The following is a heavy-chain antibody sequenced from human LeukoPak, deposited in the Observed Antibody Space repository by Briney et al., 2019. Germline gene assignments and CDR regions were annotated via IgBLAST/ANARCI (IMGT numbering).Heavy chain of an antibody. D-gene: IGHD3-10*01. Sequence: AGGSLRLSCAASGFTFTNYWMIWVRQAPGKGLEWVANINEDGSKKYYVGSVEGRFTIPRDNAKNSLFLQMNSLRADDTAMYSCASSSYSCSSSWGQGTLVTVSS. CDR2: INEDGSKK. V-gene: IGHV3-7*01. J-gene: IGHJ5*02. CDR3: ASSSYSCSSS. CDR1: GFTFTNYW.